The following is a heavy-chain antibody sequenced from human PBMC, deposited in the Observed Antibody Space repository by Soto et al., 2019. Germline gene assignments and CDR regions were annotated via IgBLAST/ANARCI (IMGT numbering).Heavy chain of an antibody. CDR2: IYYSGST. J-gene: IGHJ3*02. CDR1: GGSISSYY. D-gene: IGHD2-15*01. CDR3: ARRYCSGGSCYDAFDI. Sequence: PSETLSLTCTVSGGSISSYYWSWIRQPPGKGLEWIGYIYYSGSTNYNPSIKSRVTISIDTSKNQFSLKLSSVTAADTAVYYCARRYCSGGSCYDAFDIWGQGTMVTVS. V-gene: IGHV4-59*01.